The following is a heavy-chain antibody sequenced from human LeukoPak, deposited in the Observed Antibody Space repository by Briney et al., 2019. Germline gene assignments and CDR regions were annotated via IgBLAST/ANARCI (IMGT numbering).Heavy chain of an antibody. CDR1: GGSFSGYY. CDR2: INHSGST. D-gene: IGHD4-23*01. Sequence: TSQTLSLTCAVYGGSFSGYYWSWIRQPPGKGLEWIGEINHSGSTNYNPSLKSRVTISVDTSKNQFSLKLSSVTAADTAVYYCARLRWPRGSWFDPWGQGTLVTVSS. J-gene: IGHJ5*02. V-gene: IGHV4-34*01. CDR3: ARLRWPRGSWFDP.